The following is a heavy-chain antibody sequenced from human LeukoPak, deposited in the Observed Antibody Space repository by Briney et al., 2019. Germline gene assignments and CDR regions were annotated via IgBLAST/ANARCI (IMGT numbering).Heavy chain of an antibody. Sequence: SETLSLTCTVSGYSISSGYYWGWIRQPPGKGLEWIGSIYHSGSTYYNPSLKSRVTISVDTSKNQFSLKLSSVTAADTAVYYCARGGSYLLYDYWGQGTLVTVSS. V-gene: IGHV4-38-2*02. CDR2: IYHSGST. CDR3: ARGGSYLLYDY. D-gene: IGHD1-26*01. CDR1: GYSISSGYY. J-gene: IGHJ4*02.